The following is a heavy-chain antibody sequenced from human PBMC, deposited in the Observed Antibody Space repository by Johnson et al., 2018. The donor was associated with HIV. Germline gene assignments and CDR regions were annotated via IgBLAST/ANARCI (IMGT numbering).Heavy chain of an antibody. CDR1: GFTFSSYA. V-gene: IGHV3-30*04. J-gene: IGHJ3*02. CDR3: TTEKGYAFDI. Sequence: QVQLVESGGGLVQPGGSLRVSCAASGFTFSSYAMHWVRQAPGKGLEWVAVISYDGSNKYYADSVKGRFTISRDNAKNSLYLQMSSLTAEDTAVYYCTTEKGYAFDIWGQGTMVTVSS. CDR2: ISYDGSNK. D-gene: IGHD1-14*01.